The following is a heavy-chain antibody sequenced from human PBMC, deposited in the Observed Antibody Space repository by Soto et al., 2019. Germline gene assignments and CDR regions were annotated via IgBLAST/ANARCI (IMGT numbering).Heavy chain of an antibody. V-gene: IGHV1-18*01. CDR3: AREALMVYAPGYSSCWYALAVGY. Sequence: QVQLVQSGAEVKKPGASVKVSCKASGYTFTSYGISWVRQAPGQGLEWMGWISAYNGNTNYAQKLQGRVTMTTDTSTSTAYMELRRLRSDDTAVYYCAREALMVYAPGYSSCWYALAVGYWGQGTLVTVSS. J-gene: IGHJ4*02. CDR1: GYTFTSYG. CDR2: ISAYNGNT. D-gene: IGHD6-19*01.